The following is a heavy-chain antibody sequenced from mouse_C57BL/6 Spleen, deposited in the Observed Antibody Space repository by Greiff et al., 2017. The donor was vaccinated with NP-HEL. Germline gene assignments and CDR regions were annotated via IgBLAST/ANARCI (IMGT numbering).Heavy chain of an antibody. CDR2: IYPGDGDT. CDR3: ARDLNWDEGYFDY. V-gene: IGHV1-82*01. D-gene: IGHD4-1*01. Sequence: QVQLQQSGPELVKPGASVKISCKASGYAFSSSWMNWVKQRPGKGLEWIGRIYPGDGDTNYNGKFKGKATLTADKSSSTAYMQLSSLTSEDSAVYFCARDLNWDEGYFDYWGQGTTLTVSS. CDR1: GYAFSSSW. J-gene: IGHJ2*01.